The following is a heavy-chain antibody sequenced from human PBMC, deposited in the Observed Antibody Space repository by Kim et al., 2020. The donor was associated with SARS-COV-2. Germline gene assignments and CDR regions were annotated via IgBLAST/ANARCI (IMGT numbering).Heavy chain of an antibody. CDR1: GYTFDTFS. V-gene: IGHV1-3*01. D-gene: IGHD3-10*01. CDR2: INGGNGNT. CDR3: AREGSGSYNWLDP. Sequence: ASVKVSCKASGYTFDTFSLYWLRQAPGQRFEWMGWINGGNGNTRYSQNFQGRVTFTRGTSATTAYMELTSLTFKDTAVYYCAREGSGSYNWLDPWGQGTLVTVSS. J-gene: IGHJ5*02.